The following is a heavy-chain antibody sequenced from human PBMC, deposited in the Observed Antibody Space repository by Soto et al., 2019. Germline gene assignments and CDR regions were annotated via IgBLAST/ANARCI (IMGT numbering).Heavy chain of an antibody. CDR2: IYYSGST. D-gene: IGHD3-9*01. CDR3: ARDYDISTGPDAFDI. V-gene: IGHV4-34*11. CDR1: GGSFSGYY. Sequence: SETLSLTCAVYGGSFSGYYWSWIRQPPGKGLEWIGYIYYSGSTNYNPSLKSRVTMSLDTSKNQFSLKLSSVTAADTAVYFCARDYDISTGPDAFDIWGQGTMVTVSS. J-gene: IGHJ3*02.